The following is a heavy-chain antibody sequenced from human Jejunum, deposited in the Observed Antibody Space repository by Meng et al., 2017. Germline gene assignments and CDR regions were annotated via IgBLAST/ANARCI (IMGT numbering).Heavy chain of an antibody. CDR1: GFTFSDYV. Sequence: GESLKISCAASGFTFSDYVMGWVRQGPGKGLEWVSSIYPSGASTFHADSVKGRFTISRDNSENTLYLQMSSLRADDTAIYYCAKGVKSGAYYVAFDIWGQGTTVTVSS. CDR2: IYPSGAST. D-gene: IGHD1-26*01. CDR3: AKGVKSGAYYVAFDI. J-gene: IGHJ3*02. V-gene: IGHV3-23*01.